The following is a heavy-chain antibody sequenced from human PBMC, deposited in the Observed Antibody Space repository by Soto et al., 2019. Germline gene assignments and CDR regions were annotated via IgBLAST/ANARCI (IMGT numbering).Heavy chain of an antibody. J-gene: IGHJ5*02. Sequence: PSETLSLTXSVSGGSINSSSYFWGWVRQPPGKGLEWIGSIYYSGSTYYNPSLRSRVTISVDTSKNQFSLKLSSVTAADTAVFYCARHYSSGSRNWFDPWGQGTLVTVS. CDR1: GGSINSSSYF. V-gene: IGHV4-39*01. CDR2: IYYSGST. CDR3: ARHYSSGSRNWFDP. D-gene: IGHD6-19*01.